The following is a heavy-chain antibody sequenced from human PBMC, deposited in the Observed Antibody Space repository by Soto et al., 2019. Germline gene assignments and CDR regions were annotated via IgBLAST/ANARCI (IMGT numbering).Heavy chain of an antibody. D-gene: IGHD2-2*01. V-gene: IGHV3-30*18. J-gene: IGHJ6*02. CDR3: AKGYCSSTSCYDDPLYYYYGMDV. Sequence: GGSLRLSCAASGFTFSSYGMHWVRQAPGKGLEWVAVISYDGSNKYYADSVRGRFTISRDNSKNTLYLQMNSLRAEDTAVYYCAKGYCSSTSCYDDPLYYYYGMDVWGQGTTVTVSS. CDR1: GFTFSSYG. CDR2: ISYDGSNK.